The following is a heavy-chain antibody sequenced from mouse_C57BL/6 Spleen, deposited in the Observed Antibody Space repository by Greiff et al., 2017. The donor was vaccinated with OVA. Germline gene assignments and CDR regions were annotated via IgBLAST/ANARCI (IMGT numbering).Heavy chain of an antibody. Sequence: QVQLQQPGAELVKPGASVKMSCKASGYTFTSYWITWVKQRPGQGLEWIGDIYPGSGSTNYNEKFKSKATLTVDTSSSTDYMQLSSLTSEDSAVYYWARERTTVVGTDAMDYWGQGTSVTVSS. V-gene: IGHV1-55*01. D-gene: IGHD1-1*01. CDR2: IYPGSGST. J-gene: IGHJ4*01. CDR1: GYTFTSYW. CDR3: ARERTTVVGTDAMDY.